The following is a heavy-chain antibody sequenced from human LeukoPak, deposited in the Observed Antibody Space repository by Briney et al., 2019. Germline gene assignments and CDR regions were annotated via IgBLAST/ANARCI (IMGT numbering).Heavy chain of an antibody. CDR1: GGSFSGYY. CDR3: ARDSYVPFDY. CDR2: INHSGST. D-gene: IGHD5-18*01. Sequence: SETLSLTCAVYGGSFSGYYWSCIRQPPGKGLEWIGEINHSGSTNYNPSLKSRVTISVDTSKNQFSLKLSSVTAADTAVYYCARDSYVPFDYWGQGTLVTVSS. V-gene: IGHV4-34*01. J-gene: IGHJ4*02.